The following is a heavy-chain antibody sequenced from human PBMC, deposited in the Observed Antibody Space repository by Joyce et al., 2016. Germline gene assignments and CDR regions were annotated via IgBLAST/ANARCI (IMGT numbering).Heavy chain of an antibody. V-gene: IGHV3-48*04. CDR2: ITYRSGTI. J-gene: IGHJ4*02. CDR3: GGVTLTADDY. Sequence: EVQLVESGGGLVQPGGSLRLSCAASGFTFSSYDMNWVRQAPGRGLEWISYITYRSGTIYYADSVKGRVTSTRDNAKNAVYLQMNNLRAEDTAVYYCGGVTLTADDYWGQGTLVTVSS. CDR1: GFTFSSYD. D-gene: IGHD1-14*01.